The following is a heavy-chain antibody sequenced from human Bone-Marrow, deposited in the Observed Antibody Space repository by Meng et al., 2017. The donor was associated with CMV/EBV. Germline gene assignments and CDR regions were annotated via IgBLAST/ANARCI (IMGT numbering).Heavy chain of an antibody. Sequence: ASVKVSCKASGYTFTGYYMHWVRQAPGQGLEWMGWINPNSGGTNYAQKFQGRVTMTRDTSISTAYMELSRLRSDDTAVYYCARSYIYSYGYDWYYYYGMDVWGQGTTVTVSS. D-gene: IGHD5-18*01. CDR3: ARSYIYSYGYDWYYYYGMDV. J-gene: IGHJ6*02. V-gene: IGHV1-2*02. CDR1: GYTFTGYY. CDR2: INPNSGGT.